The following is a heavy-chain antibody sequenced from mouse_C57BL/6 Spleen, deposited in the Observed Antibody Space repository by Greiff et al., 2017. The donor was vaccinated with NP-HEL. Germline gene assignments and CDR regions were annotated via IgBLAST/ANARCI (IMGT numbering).Heavy chain of an antibody. J-gene: IGHJ1*03. D-gene: IGHD1-1*01. CDR1: GYTFTSYW. CDR2: IDPSDSET. Sequence: VQLQQSGAELVRPGSSVKLSCKASGYTFTSYWMHWVKQRPIQGLEWIGNIDPSDSETHYNQKFKDKATLTVDKSSSTAYMQLRSLTSEDSAVDYCAREYYGSFWYFDVWGTGTTVTVSS. CDR3: AREYYGSFWYFDV. V-gene: IGHV1-52*01.